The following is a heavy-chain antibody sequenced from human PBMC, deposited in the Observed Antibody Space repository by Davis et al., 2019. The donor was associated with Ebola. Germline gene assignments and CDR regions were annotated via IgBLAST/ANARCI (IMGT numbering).Heavy chain of an antibody. CDR3: ARERVRGYSVYDSYGMDV. CDR1: GFTVSSNY. CDR2: IYSGGST. J-gene: IGHJ6*02. Sequence: PGGSLRLSCAASGFTVSSNYMSWVRQAPGKGLEWVSVIYSGGSTYYADSVKGRFTISRDNSKNTLYLQMNSLRAEDTAVYYCARERVRGYSVYDSYGMDVWGQGTTVTVSS. D-gene: IGHD5/OR15-5a*01. V-gene: IGHV3-53*01.